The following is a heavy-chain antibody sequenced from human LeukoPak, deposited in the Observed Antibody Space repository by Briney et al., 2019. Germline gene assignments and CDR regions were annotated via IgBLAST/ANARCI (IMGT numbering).Heavy chain of an antibody. V-gene: IGHV3-21*04. D-gene: IGHD4-11*01. CDR2: ISSSISYI. CDR3: ARGRGDYSTLLYYYGMDV. CDR1: GFTFSSYN. J-gene: IGHJ6*02. Sequence: GGSLRLSCAASGFTFSSYNMNWVRQAPGKGLEWVSSISSSISYIYYADSVKDRFTISRDNAKNSLYLQMNRLRAEDTAVYYCARGRGDYSTLLYYYGMDVWGQGTTVTVSS.